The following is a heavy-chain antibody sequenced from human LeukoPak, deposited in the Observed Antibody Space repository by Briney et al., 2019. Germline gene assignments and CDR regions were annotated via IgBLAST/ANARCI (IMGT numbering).Heavy chain of an antibody. V-gene: IGHV4-39*01. CDR3: ARRGDGSSDY. CDR2: IYYSGST. CDR1: GGSISSSSYY. D-gene: IGHD1-26*01. Sequence: SETLSLTCTVSGGSISSSSYYWGWIRQPPGKGLEWIGSIYYSGSTYYNPSLKSRVTISVDTSKNQFSLKLSSVTAADAAVYYCARRGDGSSDYWGQGTLVTVSS. J-gene: IGHJ4*02.